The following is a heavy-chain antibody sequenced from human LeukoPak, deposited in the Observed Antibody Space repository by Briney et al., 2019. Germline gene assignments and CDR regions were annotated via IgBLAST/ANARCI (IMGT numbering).Heavy chain of an antibody. CDR2: IIPMFGTP. CDR1: GYTFTGYY. D-gene: IGHD6-13*01. J-gene: IGHJ4*02. V-gene: IGHV1-69*13. CDR3: ARSPSSWTYHFDY. Sequence: SVKVSCKASGYTFTGYYMHWVRQAPGQGLEWMGGIIPMFGTPNYAQKFQGRVTITADESTSTAYMELSSLRSEDTAVYYCARSPSSWTYHFDYWGQGTLVTVSS.